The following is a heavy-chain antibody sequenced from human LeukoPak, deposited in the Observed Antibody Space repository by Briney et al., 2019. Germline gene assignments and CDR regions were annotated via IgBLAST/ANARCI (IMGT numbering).Heavy chain of an antibody. CDR3: AKGSYYDSSGSFYFDN. V-gene: IGHV3-23*01. CDR2: ISGSGDNT. J-gene: IGHJ4*02. CDR1: GFTFSSYA. D-gene: IGHD3-22*01. Sequence: GGSLRLSCAASGFTFSSYAMSWVRQAPGKGLEWVSGISGSGDNTYYADSVKGRFTISRDNSKNTLYVQVNSLGTEDTAAYYCAKGSYYDSSGSFYFDNWGQGTLVTVSS.